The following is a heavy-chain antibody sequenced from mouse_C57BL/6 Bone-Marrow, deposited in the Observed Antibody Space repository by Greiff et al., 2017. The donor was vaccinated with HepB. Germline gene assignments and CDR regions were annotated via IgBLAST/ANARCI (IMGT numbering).Heavy chain of an antibody. CDR2: ISSGGSYT. D-gene: IGHD1-1*01. J-gene: IGHJ2*01. Sequence: EVQLVESGGDLVKPGGSLKLSCAASGFTFSSYGMSWVRQTPDKRLEWVATISSGGSYTYYPDSVKGRFTISRDNAKNTLYLQMSSLKSEDTAMYYCARHSITTVVAKDYWGQGTTLTVSS. V-gene: IGHV5-6*01. CDR1: GFTFSSYG. CDR3: ARHSITTVVAKDY.